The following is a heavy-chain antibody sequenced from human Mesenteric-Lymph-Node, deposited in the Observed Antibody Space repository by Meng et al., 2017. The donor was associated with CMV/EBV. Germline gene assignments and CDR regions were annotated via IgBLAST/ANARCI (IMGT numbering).Heavy chain of an antibody. CDR2: IKHDGSER. J-gene: IGHJ4*02. CDR3: AKTVDY. V-gene: IGHV3-7*01. Sequence: GGSLRLSCAASGFTFSSHWMNWVRQAPGKGLEWVANIKHDGSERFYVDSVRGRFTISRDNAKNSLYLQMNSLRAEDTAVYYCAKTVDYWGQGTLVTVSS. D-gene: IGHD4-17*01. CDR1: GFTFSSHW.